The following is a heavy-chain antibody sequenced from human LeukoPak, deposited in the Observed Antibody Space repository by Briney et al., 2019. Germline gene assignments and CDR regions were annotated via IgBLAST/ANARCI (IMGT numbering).Heavy chain of an antibody. Sequence: SVKVSCXASGGTFSSYAISWVRQAPGQGLEWMGGIIPIFGTANYAQKFQGRVTITTDESTSTAYMELSSLRSEDTAVYYCARGAEAYSSSWLTIDYWGQGTLVTVSS. CDR1: GGTFSSYA. V-gene: IGHV1-69*05. D-gene: IGHD6-13*01. CDR2: IIPIFGTA. J-gene: IGHJ4*02. CDR3: ARGAEAYSSSWLTIDY.